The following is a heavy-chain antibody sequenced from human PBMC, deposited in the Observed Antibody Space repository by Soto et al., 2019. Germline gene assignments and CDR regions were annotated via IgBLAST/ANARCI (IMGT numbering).Heavy chain of an antibody. Sequence: ASVKVSCKASGYTFTELSMHWVRQAPGKGLEWMGGFDPEDGETIYAQKFQGRVTMTEDTSTDTAYMELSGLRSEDTAVYYCATEYDTSISPWGQGTTVTVSS. CDR2: FDPEDGET. CDR1: GYTFTELS. V-gene: IGHV1-24*01. D-gene: IGHD3-9*01. J-gene: IGHJ6*02. CDR3: ATEYDTSISP.